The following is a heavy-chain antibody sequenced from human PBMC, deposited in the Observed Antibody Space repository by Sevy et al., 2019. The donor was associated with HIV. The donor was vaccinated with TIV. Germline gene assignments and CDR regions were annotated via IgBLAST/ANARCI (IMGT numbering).Heavy chain of an antibody. CDR3: ARVTPGGDSYYYYYYMGV. CDR2: IFTSGSS. Sequence: SETLSLTCAVSGGAITSGSYYWSWIRQPAGKGLEYIGRIFTSGSSNYNRSLKSRVSMSLDTSKNQFSLKLSSVTAADTAVYYCARVTPGGDSYYYYYYMGVWGKGTTVTVSS. V-gene: IGHV4-61*02. D-gene: IGHD2-21*02. J-gene: IGHJ6*03. CDR1: GGAITSGSYY.